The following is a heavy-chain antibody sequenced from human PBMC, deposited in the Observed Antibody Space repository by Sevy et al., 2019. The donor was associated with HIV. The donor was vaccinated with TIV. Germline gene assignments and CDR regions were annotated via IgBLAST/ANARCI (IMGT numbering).Heavy chain of an antibody. Sequence: GGSLRLSCAASGFTFSSYGMHWVRQAPGKGLEWVAVIGYDGSNKYYADSVKGRFTISRDNSKNTLYLQMNSLRAEDTAGYYCARDRGSIVGVLRWGQGTLVTVSS. CDR1: GFTFSSYG. V-gene: IGHV3-33*01. CDR2: IGYDGSNK. CDR3: ARDRGSIVGVLR. D-gene: IGHD1-26*01. J-gene: IGHJ4*02.